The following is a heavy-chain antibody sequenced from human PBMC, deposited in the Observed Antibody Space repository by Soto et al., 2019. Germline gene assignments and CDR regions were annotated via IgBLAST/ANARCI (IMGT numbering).Heavy chain of an antibody. CDR3: ARVRNYYGSGTQYNWFDP. CDR1: GFTFSSYS. Sequence: GGSLRLSCAASGFTFSSYSMNWVRQAPGKGLEWVSYISGSSSTIYYADSVKGRFTISRDNAKNSLYLQMNSLRAEDTAVYYCARVRNYYGSGTQYNWFDPWGQGTLVTVSS. V-gene: IGHV3-48*01. D-gene: IGHD3-10*01. J-gene: IGHJ5*02. CDR2: ISGSSSTI.